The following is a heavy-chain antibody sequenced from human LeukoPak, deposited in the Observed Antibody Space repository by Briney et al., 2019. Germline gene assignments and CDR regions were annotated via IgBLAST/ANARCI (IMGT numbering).Heavy chain of an antibody. Sequence: GGSLRLSCAASGFTFSSYAMSWVRQAPGKGLEWVSAISGSGGSTYYADSVKSRFTISRDNSKNTLYLQMNSLRAEDTAVYYCARDLQWLVGPDYWGQGTLVTVSS. CDR1: GFTFSSYA. J-gene: IGHJ4*02. CDR2: ISGSGGST. V-gene: IGHV3-23*01. CDR3: ARDLQWLVGPDY. D-gene: IGHD6-19*01.